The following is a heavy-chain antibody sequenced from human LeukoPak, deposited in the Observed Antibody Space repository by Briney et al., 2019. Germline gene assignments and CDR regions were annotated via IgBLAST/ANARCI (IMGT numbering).Heavy chain of an antibody. CDR1: GGTFGSYA. J-gene: IGHJ6*03. CDR2: IIPIFGTA. Sequence: ASVKVSCKASGGTFGSYAISWVRQAPGQGLEWMGGIIPIFGTANYAQKFQGRVTITTDESTSTAYMELSSLRSEDTAVYYCARSPVADFWSAAYYYYMDVWGKGTTVTVSS. CDR3: ARSPVADFWSAAYYYYMDV. D-gene: IGHD3-3*01. V-gene: IGHV1-69*05.